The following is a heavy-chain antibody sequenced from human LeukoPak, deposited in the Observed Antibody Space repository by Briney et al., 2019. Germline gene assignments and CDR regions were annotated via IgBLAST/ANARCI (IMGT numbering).Heavy chain of an antibody. D-gene: IGHD3-10*01. V-gene: IGHV3-48*03. CDR2: ISSSGSTI. Sequence: GGSLRLSCAASGFTFSSYEMNWVRQAPGKGLEWVSYISSSGSTIYYADSVKGRFTISRDNAKNSLYLQMNSLRAEDTAVYYCARVGDYYGSGSYYLLNYYYYYYMDVWGKGTTVTVSS. CDR3: ARVGDYYGSGSYYLLNYYYYYYMDV. CDR1: GFTFSSYE. J-gene: IGHJ6*03.